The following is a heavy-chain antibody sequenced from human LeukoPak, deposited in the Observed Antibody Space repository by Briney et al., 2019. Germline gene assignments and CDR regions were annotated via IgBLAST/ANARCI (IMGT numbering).Heavy chain of an antibody. CDR2: ISGSGGST. CDR1: GFTFSIYA. Sequence: GGSLRLSCAASGFTFSIYAMSWVRQAPGKGLEWVSAISGSGGSTYYADSVKGRFTISRDNSKNTLYLQMNSLRAEDTAVYYCAKLGDIVVVPAAIGFDYWGQGTLVTVSS. J-gene: IGHJ4*02. V-gene: IGHV3-23*01. CDR3: AKLGDIVVVPAAIGFDY. D-gene: IGHD2-2*02.